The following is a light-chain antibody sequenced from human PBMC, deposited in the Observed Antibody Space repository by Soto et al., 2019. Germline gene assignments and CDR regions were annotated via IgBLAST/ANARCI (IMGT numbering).Light chain of an antibody. J-gene: IGKJ2*01. Sequence: DIVMTQSPLSLPVTPGEPASISCRSSQSLLYSNGYNYLEWYLQKPGQSPQLLIYLGSNRASGVPDRFSGSGSGTDFTLKISRVEAEDVGVYYCMEALQVPHTFGQGTKLEIK. CDR2: LGS. CDR1: QSLLYSNGYNY. V-gene: IGKV2-28*01. CDR3: MEALQVPHT.